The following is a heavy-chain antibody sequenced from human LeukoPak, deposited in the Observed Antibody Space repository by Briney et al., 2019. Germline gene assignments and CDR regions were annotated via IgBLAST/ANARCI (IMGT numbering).Heavy chain of an antibody. D-gene: IGHD6-13*01. V-gene: IGHV3-20*04. CDR1: GFTFDDYG. J-gene: IGHJ4*02. CDR3: ARGTYSSNWFLHY. Sequence: GGSLRLSCAASGFTFDDYGMSWVRQVPGKGLEWVSGTHWNGGSTGYAVSVKGRFTISRDNAENSLYLQMNSLRAEDTALYYCARGTYSSNWFLHYWGQGTLVTVSS. CDR2: THWNGGST.